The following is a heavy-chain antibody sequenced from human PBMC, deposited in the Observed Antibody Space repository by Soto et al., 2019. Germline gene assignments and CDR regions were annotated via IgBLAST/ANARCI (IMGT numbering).Heavy chain of an antibody. CDR3: ARAGYCGPGCYYYFDY. V-gene: IGHV3-7*01. CDR1: GFTFGSYW. J-gene: IGHJ4*02. Sequence: EVQLVESGGCLVRPGGSLRLSCAVSGFTFGSYWMNWVRLIPGKGLEWVAYIKPDGSATYYVDCVKGRFTISRDNAKNSLYLQMNSLRVEDTSVYYCARAGYCGPGCYYYFDYWGQGTLVTVSS. D-gene: IGHD2-21*02. CDR2: IKPDGSAT.